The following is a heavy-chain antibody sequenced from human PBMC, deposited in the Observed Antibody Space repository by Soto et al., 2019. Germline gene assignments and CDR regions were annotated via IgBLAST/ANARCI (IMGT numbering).Heavy chain of an antibody. Sequence: SETLSLTCTVSGGAVSSGTYYWSWIRQPPGKGLEWIGHIYFTGSTNYNPSLKSRVTMSLDTSRNQFSLKLSSVTAADTAVYYCTRGPPRVQWFDPWGLGTLVTVSS. V-gene: IGHV4-61*01. J-gene: IGHJ5*02. CDR3: TRGPPRVQWFDP. CDR1: GGAVSSGTYY. CDR2: IYFTGST.